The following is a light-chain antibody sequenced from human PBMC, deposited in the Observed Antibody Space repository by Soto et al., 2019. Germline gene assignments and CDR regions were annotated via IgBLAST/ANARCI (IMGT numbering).Light chain of an antibody. Sequence: QSALTQPASVSGSPGQSITISCTGTSSDVGGYNFVSWYQQHPGKAPKLMIYDVTNRPSGISNRFSGSKSGNTATLTISGLQAEDEADYYCKSCTTSSTLVFGGGTKVTVL. V-gene: IGLV2-14*01. CDR2: DVT. CDR1: SSDVGGYNF. CDR3: KSCTTSSTLV. J-gene: IGLJ2*01.